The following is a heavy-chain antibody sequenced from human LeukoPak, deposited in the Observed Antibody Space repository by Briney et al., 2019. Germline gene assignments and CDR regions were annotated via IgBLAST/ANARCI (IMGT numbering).Heavy chain of an antibody. CDR1: GFTFRSYG. D-gene: IGHD3-22*01. CDR3: AKGPERYYYDSSGSFDY. V-gene: IGHV3-33*06. Sequence: GGSLRLSCAASGFTFRSYGMHWVRQAPGKGLEWVAVIWYDGSNKYYADSVKGRFTISRDNSKNTLYLQMNSLRAEDTAVYYCAKGPERYYYDSSGSFDYWGQGTLVTVSS. CDR2: IWYDGSNK. J-gene: IGHJ4*02.